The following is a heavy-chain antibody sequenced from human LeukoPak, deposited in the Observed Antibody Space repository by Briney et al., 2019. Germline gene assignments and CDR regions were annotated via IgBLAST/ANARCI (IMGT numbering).Heavy chain of an antibody. V-gene: IGHV1-18*01. D-gene: IGHD1-26*01. Sequence: GASVKVSCKASGYTFTSYGISWVRQAPGQGLEWMGWISAYNGNTNYAQKLQGRVTMTTDTSTSTAYMELRSLRSDDTAVYYCAREIGASHRIVGATGAFDIWGQGTMVTVSS. CDR1: GYTFTSYG. CDR2: ISAYNGNT. J-gene: IGHJ3*02. CDR3: AREIGASHRIVGATGAFDI.